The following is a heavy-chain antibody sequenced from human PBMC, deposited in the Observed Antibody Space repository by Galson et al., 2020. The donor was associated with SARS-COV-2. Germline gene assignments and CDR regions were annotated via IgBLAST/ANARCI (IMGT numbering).Heavy chain of an antibody. CDR3: ARSRGYCANAVCQSGGRVDP. CDR1: GGSISSSSHY. CDR2: IYYSGST. J-gene: IGHJ5*02. Sequence: SETLSLTCIVSGGSISSSSHYWGWIRQPPGKGLEWIGSIYYSGSTYYNPSLKSRVTISVDTSKNQFSLKLSSVTAADTAVYYCARSRGYCANAVCQSGGRVDPWGQGTLVTVSS. V-gene: IGHV4-39*01. D-gene: IGHD2-8*01.